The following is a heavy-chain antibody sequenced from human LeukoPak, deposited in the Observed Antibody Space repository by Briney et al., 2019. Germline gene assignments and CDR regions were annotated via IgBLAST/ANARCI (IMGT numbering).Heavy chain of an antibody. D-gene: IGHD2-2*01. CDR3: ARDRPLGYCSSTSCPPGLDP. Sequence: ASETLSLTCTVSGGSISSYYWSWIRQPPGKGLEWIGYIYYTGSTNYNPSLKSRVTISVDKSKNQFSLKLSSVTAADTAVYYCARDRPLGYCSSTSCPPGLDPWGQGTLVTVSS. CDR2: IYYTGST. J-gene: IGHJ5*02. V-gene: IGHV4-59*12. CDR1: GGSISSYY.